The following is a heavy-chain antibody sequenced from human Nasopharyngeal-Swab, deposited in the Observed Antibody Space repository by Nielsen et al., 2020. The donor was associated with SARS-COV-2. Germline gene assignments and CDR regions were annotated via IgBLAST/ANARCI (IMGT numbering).Heavy chain of an antibody. CDR2: IGTAGDT. CDR1: GFTFSSYD. CDR3: ARVNWNFGWYFDL. D-gene: IGHD1-1*01. V-gene: IGHV3-13*01. Sequence: GESLKISCAASGFTFSSYDMHWVRQATGEGLEWVSAIGTAGDTYYPGSVKGRFTISRENAKNSLYLQMNSLRAGDTAVYYCARVNWNFGWYFDLWGRGTLVTVSS. J-gene: IGHJ2*01.